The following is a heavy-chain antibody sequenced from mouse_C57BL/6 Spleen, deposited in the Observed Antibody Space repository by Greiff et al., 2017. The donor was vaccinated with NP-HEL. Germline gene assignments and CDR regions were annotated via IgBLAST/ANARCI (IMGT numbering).Heavy chain of an antibody. CDR3: ARFYSNYPLAY. D-gene: IGHD2-5*01. Sequence: DVHLVESGGGLVKPGGSLKLSCAASGFTFSDYGMHWVRQAPEKGLEWVAYISSGSSTIYYADTVKGRFTISRDNAKNTLFLQMTSLRSEDTAMYYCARFYSNYPLAYWGQGTLVTVSA. J-gene: IGHJ3*01. V-gene: IGHV5-17*01. CDR1: GFTFSDYG. CDR2: ISSGSSTI.